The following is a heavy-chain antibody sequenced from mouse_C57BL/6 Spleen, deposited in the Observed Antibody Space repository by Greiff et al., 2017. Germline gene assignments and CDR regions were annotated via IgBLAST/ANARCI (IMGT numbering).Heavy chain of an antibody. Sequence: EVMLVESGGGLVQPKGSLKLSCAASGFSFNTYAMNWVRQAPGKGLEWVARIRSKSNNYATDYADSVKDRFTISRDDSESMLYLQMNNLKTEDTAMYYCVRDYYYAMDYWGQGTSVTVSS. CDR2: IRSKSNNYAT. V-gene: IGHV10-1*01. CDR3: VRDYYYAMDY. CDR1: GFSFNTYA. J-gene: IGHJ4*01. D-gene: IGHD2-4*01.